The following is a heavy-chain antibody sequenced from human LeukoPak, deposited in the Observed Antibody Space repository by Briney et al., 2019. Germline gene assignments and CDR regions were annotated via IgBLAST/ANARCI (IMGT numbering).Heavy chain of an antibody. CDR2: ISYDGSNK. J-gene: IGHJ3*02. CDR1: GFTFSSYA. V-gene: IGHV3-30-3*01. Sequence: GGSLRLSCAASGFTFSSYAMHWVRQAPGKGLEWVAVISYDGSNKYYADSVKGRFTISRDNPKNTLYLQMNSLRAEDTAVYYCARDYRAGGGATFAFDIWGQGTMVTVSS. D-gene: IGHD1-26*01. CDR3: ARDYRAGGGATFAFDI.